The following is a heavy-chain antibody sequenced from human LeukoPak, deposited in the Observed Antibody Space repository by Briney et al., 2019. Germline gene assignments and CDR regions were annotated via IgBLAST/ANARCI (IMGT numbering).Heavy chain of an antibody. CDR2: IYNGGST. CDR3: ATSIVGFSYDEHFQH. V-gene: IGHV3-53*01. Sequence: GGSLRLSCAASGFTVNTNHMHWVRQAPGKGLEWVATIYNGGSTYYVDSVKGRFTISRDNFKNTLYLQMNSLRAEDTAVYYCATSIVGFSYDEHFQHWGQGTLVTVSS. D-gene: IGHD1-26*01. J-gene: IGHJ1*01. CDR1: GFTVNTNH.